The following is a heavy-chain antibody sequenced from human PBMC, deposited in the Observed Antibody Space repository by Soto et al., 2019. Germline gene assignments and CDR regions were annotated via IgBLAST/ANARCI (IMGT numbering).Heavy chain of an antibody. CDR2: IYYSGST. D-gene: IGHD3-3*01. J-gene: IGHJ3*02. V-gene: IGHV4-39*01. CDR1: GGSISSSSYY. Sequence: SETLSLTCTVSGGSISSSSYYWGWIRQPPGKGLEWIGSIYYSGSTYYNPSLKSRVTISVDTSKNQFSLKLSSVTAADTAVYYCARHRREWLPEYAFNIWGQGKMVTVPS. CDR3: ARHRREWLPEYAFNI.